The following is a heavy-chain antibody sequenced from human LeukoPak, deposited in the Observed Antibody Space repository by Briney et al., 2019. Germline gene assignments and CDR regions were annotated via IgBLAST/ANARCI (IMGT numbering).Heavy chain of an antibody. CDR3: ARGKGDGLGYYYYYMDV. CDR1: GYTFTSYG. CDR2: ISAYNGNT. J-gene: IGHJ6*03. V-gene: IGHV1-18*01. D-gene: IGHD3-16*01. Sequence: GASVKVSCKASGYTFTSYGIIWVRQAPGQGLEWMGWISAYNGNTNYAQKLQGRVTMTTDTSTSTAYMELRSLRSDDTAVYYCARGKGDGLGYYYYYMDVWGKGTTVTVSS.